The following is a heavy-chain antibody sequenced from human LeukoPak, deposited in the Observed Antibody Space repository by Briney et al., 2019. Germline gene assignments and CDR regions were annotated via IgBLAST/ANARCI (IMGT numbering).Heavy chain of an antibody. Sequence: ASVKVSCKASGYTFTGYYMHWVRQAPGQGLEWMGWINPNSGGTNYAQKFQGRVTMTRDTSISTAYMELSRLRSDDTAVYYCAREGYGSGWVDGDAFDIWGQGTMVTVSS. CDR1: GYTFTGYY. CDR3: AREGYGSGWVDGDAFDI. CDR2: INPNSGGT. V-gene: IGHV1-2*02. D-gene: IGHD6-19*01. J-gene: IGHJ3*02.